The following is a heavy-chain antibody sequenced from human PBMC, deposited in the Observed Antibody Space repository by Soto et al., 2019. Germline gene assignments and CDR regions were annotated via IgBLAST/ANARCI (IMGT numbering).Heavy chain of an antibody. CDR3: ARHGQYCSGGSCYSGLYNWFDP. Sequence: QLQLQESGPGLVKPSETLSLTCTVSGGSISSSSYYWGWIRQPPGKGLEWIGSIYYSGSTYYNPSLKSRVHISVDTPKNQFSLKLSSVTAADTAVYYCARHGQYCSGGSCYSGLYNWFDPWGQGTLVTVSS. V-gene: IGHV4-39*01. D-gene: IGHD2-15*01. J-gene: IGHJ5*02. CDR2: IYYSGST. CDR1: GGSISSSSYY.